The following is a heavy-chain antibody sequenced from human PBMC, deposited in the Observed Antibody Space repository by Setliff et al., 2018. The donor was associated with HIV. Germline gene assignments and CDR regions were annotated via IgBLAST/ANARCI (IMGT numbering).Heavy chain of an antibody. D-gene: IGHD6-19*01. Sequence: GGSLRLSCAASGFTFSDHYMDWVRQSPGQGLEWVGRTTNKANSYTTEYAASVKGRFSLSRDDSKNSLYLQMNSLKTEDTAVYYCTRDRYSSGWYGMDVWGQGTTVTVSS. V-gene: IGHV3-72*01. CDR3: TRDRYSSGWYGMDV. CDR1: GFTFSDHY. CDR2: TTNKANSYTT. J-gene: IGHJ6*02.